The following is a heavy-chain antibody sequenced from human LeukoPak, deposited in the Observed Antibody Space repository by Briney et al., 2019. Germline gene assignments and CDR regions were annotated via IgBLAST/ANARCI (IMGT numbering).Heavy chain of an antibody. Sequence: PGRSLRLSCAASGFTFSSYAMHWVRQAPGKGLQWVTFIRYDGNSESYADSVKGRFIISRDNSKNTLYLQMNSLRAEDTALYFCAKDLTYSSQGGSDSWGQGTLVTVSS. V-gene: IGHV3-30*02. J-gene: IGHJ4*02. CDR2: IRYDGNSE. CDR3: AKDLTYSSQGGSDS. CDR1: GFTFSSYA. D-gene: IGHD3-16*01.